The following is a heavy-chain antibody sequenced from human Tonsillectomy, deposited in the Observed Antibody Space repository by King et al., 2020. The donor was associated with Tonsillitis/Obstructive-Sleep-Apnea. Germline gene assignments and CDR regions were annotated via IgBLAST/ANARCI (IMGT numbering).Heavy chain of an antibody. CDR1: GFTFSDYY. V-gene: IGHV3-11*01. CDR3: ARRGAARPDYYSLDV. CDR2: ITSGTTT. J-gene: IGHJ6*03. D-gene: IGHD6-6*01. Sequence: VQLVESGGGLVKPGGSLRLSCAASGFTFSDYYMSWIRQAPGKGLEWVSYITSGTTTYYADSVKGRFTISRDNAKNSLYLQMNSLRADDTAVYYCARRGAARPDYYSLDVWGKGTTVTVSS.